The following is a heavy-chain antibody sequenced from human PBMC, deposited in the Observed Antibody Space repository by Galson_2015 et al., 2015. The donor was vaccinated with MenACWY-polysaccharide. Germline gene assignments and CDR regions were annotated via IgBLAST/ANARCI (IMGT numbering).Heavy chain of an antibody. Sequence: SLRLSCAASGFTFSNYGMHWVRQAPGKGLEWVALIWNDGNNKNYVDSVKGRFTISRDNSKNTLYLQMNSRRAEDTAVYYSARGVQLERKGRGDWFDPSGHGPLVTVSS. CDR1: GFTFSNYG. V-gene: IGHV3-33*01. D-gene: IGHD1-1*01. CDR3: ARGVQLERKGRGDWFDP. CDR2: IWNDGNNK. J-gene: IGHJ5*02.